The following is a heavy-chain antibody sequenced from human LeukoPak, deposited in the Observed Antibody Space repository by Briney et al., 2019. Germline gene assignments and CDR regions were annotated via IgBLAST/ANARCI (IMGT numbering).Heavy chain of an antibody. V-gene: IGHV3-48*02. CDR3: AREPKQWLGFDY. Sequence: GGSLRLPCAASGFTFSSYSMNWVRQAPGKGLEWVSYISSSTGVIHYAESVTGRFTISRDDAKNSLYLQMTSLRDDDTAVYYCAREPKQWLGFDYWGQGPLVTVSS. CDR2: ISSSTGVI. D-gene: IGHD6-19*01. J-gene: IGHJ4*02. CDR1: GFTFSSYS.